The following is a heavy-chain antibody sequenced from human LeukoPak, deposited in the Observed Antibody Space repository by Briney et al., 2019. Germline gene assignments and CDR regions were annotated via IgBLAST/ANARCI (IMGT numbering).Heavy chain of an antibody. D-gene: IGHD3-10*01. J-gene: IGHJ6*03. Sequence: GGSLRLSCAASGFTFSSYWMHWVRQAPGEGLVWVSRINSDGSSTSYADSVKGRFTISRDNAKNTLYLQMNSLRAEDTAVYYCARDRVTLWFGELLYYMDVWGKGTTVTVSS. CDR1: GFTFSSYW. V-gene: IGHV3-74*01. CDR3: ARDRVTLWFGELLYYMDV. CDR2: INSDGSST.